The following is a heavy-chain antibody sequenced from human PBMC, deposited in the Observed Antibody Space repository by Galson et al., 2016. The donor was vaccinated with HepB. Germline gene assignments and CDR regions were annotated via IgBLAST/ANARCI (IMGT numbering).Heavy chain of an antibody. J-gene: IGHJ4*02. CDR2: ISSSSSYI. D-gene: IGHD6-13*01. CDR3: ARDGVGDTYSSSCPDY. Sequence: SLRLSCAASGFTFSSYSMNWVRQAPGKGLEWVSSISSSSSYIYYADSVRGRFTISRDNAKNSLYLQMNSLRAEDTAVYYCARDGVGDTYSSSCPDYWGQGTLVTVSS. CDR1: GFTFSSYS. V-gene: IGHV3-21*01.